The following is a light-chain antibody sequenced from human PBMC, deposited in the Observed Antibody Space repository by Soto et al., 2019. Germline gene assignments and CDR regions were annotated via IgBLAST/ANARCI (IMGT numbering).Light chain of an antibody. CDR2: DAS. Sequence: DIQITQSPSSLSASVVDRVTITCQASQDIDQFLNWFQQKPGKAPKLLIYDASNLETGVPSRFSGSGSGTDFTFTISSLRPEDIATYYCQQYLNVPLNCGQGTRREI. CDR3: QQYLNVPLN. CDR1: QDIDQF. J-gene: IGKJ5*01. V-gene: IGKV1-33*01.